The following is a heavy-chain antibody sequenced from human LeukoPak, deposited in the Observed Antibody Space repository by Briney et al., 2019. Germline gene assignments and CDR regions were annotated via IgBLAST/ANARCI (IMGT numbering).Heavy chain of an antibody. D-gene: IGHD3-22*01. Sequence: PSQTLSLTCTVSGGSISSGSYYWSWIRQPPGKGLEWIGEINHSGSTNYNPSLKSRVTISVDTSKNQFSLKLTSVTAADTAVYYCARMNYYDSSGYYYRWVAFDIWGQGTMVTVSS. V-gene: IGHV4-39*07. J-gene: IGHJ3*02. CDR1: GGSISSGSYY. CDR3: ARMNYYDSSGYYYRWVAFDI. CDR2: INHSGST.